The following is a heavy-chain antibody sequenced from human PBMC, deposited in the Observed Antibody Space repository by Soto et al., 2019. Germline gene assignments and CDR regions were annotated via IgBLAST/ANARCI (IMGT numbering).Heavy chain of an antibody. Sequence: EVQLVETGGGLIQPGGSLRLSCAASGFAVSNNYMSWVRQAPGKGLEWVSLIYSGGSTFYADSVKGRFTISRDNSKNTLFLQMNSLRAEDTAVYFCATYTSLDYWGQGTLVTVSS. J-gene: IGHJ4*02. CDR1: GFAVSNNY. D-gene: IGHD2-2*02. V-gene: IGHV3-53*02. CDR2: IYSGGST. CDR3: ATYTSLDY.